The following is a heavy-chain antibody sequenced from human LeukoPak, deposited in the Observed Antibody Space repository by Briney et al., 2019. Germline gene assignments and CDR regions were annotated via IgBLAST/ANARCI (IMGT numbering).Heavy chain of an antibody. V-gene: IGHV3-20*04. Sequence: GGSLRLSCAASGFTFDDYGMSWVRQAPGKGLEWVSGINWNGGSTGYADSVKGRFTISRDNAKNSLFLQMNSLRAEDTALYYCARAKGIAARLYYYYYMDVWGKGTTVTVSS. CDR2: INWNGGST. CDR1: GFTFDDYG. CDR3: ARAKGIAARLYYYYYMDV. J-gene: IGHJ6*03. D-gene: IGHD6-6*01.